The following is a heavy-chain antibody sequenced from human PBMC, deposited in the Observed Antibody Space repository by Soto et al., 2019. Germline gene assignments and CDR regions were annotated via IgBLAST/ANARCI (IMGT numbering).Heavy chain of an antibody. CDR1: GDSISSGGFS. CDR2: IYYSGST. CDR3: ARATFIREGYYDATDYYYFDY. Sequence: SETLSLTCAVSGDSISSGGFSWSWIRQSPGKGLELIGYIYYSGSTYYNPSLKSRVTISVDRSKNEFSLRLSSVTAADTAVYYCARATFIREGYYDATDYYYFDYWGQGTLVTVSS. V-gene: IGHV4-30-2*06. J-gene: IGHJ4*02. D-gene: IGHD3-22*01.